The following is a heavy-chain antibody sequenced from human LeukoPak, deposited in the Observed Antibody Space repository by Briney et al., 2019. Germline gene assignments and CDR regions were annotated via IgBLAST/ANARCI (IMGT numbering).Heavy chain of an antibody. CDR1: GGPTSSNYL. CDR3: ATNYYDGSGSFF. CDR2: IIDDGST. J-gene: IGHJ4*02. V-gene: IGHV4-39*01. D-gene: IGHD3-22*01. Sequence: SETLSLTCTLSGGPTSSNYLWGWFRQPPGKGLGGIGHIIDDGSTHYNPPLKTRVTISVDTSRSQFSLRLTSVTAADTAVYYCATNYYDGSGSFFWGQGALVSVSS.